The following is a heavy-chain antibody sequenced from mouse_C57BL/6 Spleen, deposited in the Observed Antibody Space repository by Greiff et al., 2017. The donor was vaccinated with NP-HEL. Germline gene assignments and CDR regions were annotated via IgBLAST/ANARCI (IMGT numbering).Heavy chain of an antibody. CDR3: ARDSGYYFDD. CDR2: INPYNGGT. J-gene: IGHJ2*01. Sequence: VQLQQSGPVLVKPGASVKMSCKASGYTFTDYYMNWVKQSPGKSLVWIGIINPYNGGTSYNQKFKGKATLTVDKSSSTAYLELNSLTSEDSAVDYCARDSGYYFDDWGQGTTLTVSS. CDR1: GYTFTDYY. V-gene: IGHV1-19*01.